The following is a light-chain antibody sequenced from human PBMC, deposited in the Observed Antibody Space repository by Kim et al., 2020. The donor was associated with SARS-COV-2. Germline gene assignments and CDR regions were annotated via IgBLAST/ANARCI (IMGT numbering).Light chain of an antibody. Sequence: SPGERATRSCRASQSIALSYLAWYQQIPGQAPRLIIYAASRRATGIPDRFSGRGSGTDFTLTISRLEPDDFAVYYCQQFSSPARTFGQGTKVDIK. V-gene: IGKV3-20*01. J-gene: IGKJ1*01. CDR3: QQFSSPART. CDR2: AAS. CDR1: QSIALSY.